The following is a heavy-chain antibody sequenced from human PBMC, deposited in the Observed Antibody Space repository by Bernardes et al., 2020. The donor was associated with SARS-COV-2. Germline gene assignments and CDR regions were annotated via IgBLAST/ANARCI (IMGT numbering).Heavy chain of an antibody. D-gene: IGHD6-13*01. Sequence: ASVKVSCKASGYTFTGYYMHWVRQAPGQGLEWMGWINPNSGGTNYAQKFQGWVTMTRDTSISTAYMELSRLRSDDTAVYYCARDLGAAAGPYYFDYWGQGTLVTVSS. V-gene: IGHV1-2*04. CDR2: INPNSGGT. CDR3: ARDLGAAAGPYYFDY. CDR1: GYTFTGYY. J-gene: IGHJ4*02.